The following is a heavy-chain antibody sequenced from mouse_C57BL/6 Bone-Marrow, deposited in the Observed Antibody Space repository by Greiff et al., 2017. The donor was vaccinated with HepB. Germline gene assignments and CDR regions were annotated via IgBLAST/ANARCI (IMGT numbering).Heavy chain of an antibody. CDR3: AREQVRGYPDYFDY. CDR1: GYTFTSYT. J-gene: IGHJ2*01. Sequence: QVQLKQSGAELARPGASVKMSCKASGYTFTSYTMHWVKQRPGQGLEWIGYINPSSGYTKYNQKFKDKATLTADKSSSTAYMQLSSLTSEDSAVYYCAREQVRGYPDYFDYWGQGTTLTVSS. D-gene: IGHD2-2*01. V-gene: IGHV1-4*01. CDR2: INPSSGYT.